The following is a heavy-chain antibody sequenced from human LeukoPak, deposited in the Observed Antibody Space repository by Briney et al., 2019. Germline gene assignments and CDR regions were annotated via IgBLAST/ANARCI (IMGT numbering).Heavy chain of an antibody. V-gene: IGHV3-73*01. CDR3: TRQFIAARPVYYYYYTDV. CDR1: GFTFSGSA. J-gene: IGHJ6*03. CDR2: IRNKANSYAT. Sequence: GGSLRLSCAASGFTFSGSAMHWVRQASGKGLEWVGRIRNKANSYATAYAASVKGRFTISRDDSKNTAYLQMNSLKTEDTAVYYCTRQFIAARPVYYYYYTDVWGKGTTVTVSS. D-gene: IGHD6-6*01.